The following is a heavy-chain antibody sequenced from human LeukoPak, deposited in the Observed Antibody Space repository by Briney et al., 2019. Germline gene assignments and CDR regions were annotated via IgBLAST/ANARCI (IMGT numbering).Heavy chain of an antibody. Sequence: PSETLSLTCAVYGGSFSGYYWSWIRQPPGKGLEWIGEINHSGYTNYNPSLESRVTILVDASKNQFSLKLSSVTAADTAVYYCARGRSCSGGGCYPITLDYWGQGTLLTVSS. CDR2: INHSGYT. V-gene: IGHV4-34*01. D-gene: IGHD2-15*01. CDR1: GGSFSGYY. J-gene: IGHJ4*02. CDR3: ARGRSCSGGGCYPITLDY.